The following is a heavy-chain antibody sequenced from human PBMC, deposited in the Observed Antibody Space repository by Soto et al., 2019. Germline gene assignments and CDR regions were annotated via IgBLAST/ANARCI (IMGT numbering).Heavy chain of an antibody. D-gene: IGHD2-2*01. V-gene: IGHV3-23*01. J-gene: IGHJ3*02. Sequence: PWGSLRLSCAASGFTFNSYAMSWVRKTPGKGLEWVSAISGSGGSTYYADSVKGRFTISRDNSKNTLYLQMNSLRAEDTAVYYCAKVRTPGYCSSTSCSGVLDIVVDGAFDIWGQGTMVTVSS. CDR2: ISGSGGST. CDR3: AKVRTPGYCSSTSCSGVLDIVVDGAFDI. CDR1: GFTFNSYA.